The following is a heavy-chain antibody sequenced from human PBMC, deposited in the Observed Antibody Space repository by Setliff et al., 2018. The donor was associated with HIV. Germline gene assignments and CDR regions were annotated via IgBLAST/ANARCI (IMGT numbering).Heavy chain of an antibody. V-gene: IGHV3-7*01. J-gene: IGHJ3*02. CDR3: ARESQLYCSGGSCYVRAFDI. CDR1: GFTFSSYW. Sequence: GGSLRLSCAASGFTFSSYWMSWVRQAPGKGLEWVANIKQDGSEKYYVDSVKGRCTISRDNAKNSLYLQMNSLRAEDTAVYYCARESQLYCSGGSCYVRAFDIWGQGTMVTVS. D-gene: IGHD2-15*01. CDR2: IKQDGSEK.